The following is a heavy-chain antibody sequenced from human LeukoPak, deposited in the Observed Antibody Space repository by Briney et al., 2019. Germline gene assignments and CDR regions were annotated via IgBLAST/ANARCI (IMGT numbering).Heavy chain of an antibody. J-gene: IGHJ2*01. D-gene: IGHD1-26*01. V-gene: IGHV3-7*03. Sequence: GGSLRLSCAASGFTFSTYWMTWVRQAPGKGLEWVANISQDGSETYYVDSVKGRFTISRDNAKKSLYLQMNSLRAEDTAIYYCAKDRTVGASYWYFDLWGRGTLVTVSS. CDR3: AKDRTVGASYWYFDL. CDR2: ISQDGSET. CDR1: GFTFSTYW.